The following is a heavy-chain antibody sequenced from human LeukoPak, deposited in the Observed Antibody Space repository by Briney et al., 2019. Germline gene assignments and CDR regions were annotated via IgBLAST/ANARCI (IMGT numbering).Heavy chain of an antibody. D-gene: IGHD3-10*01. CDR1: GYTFTTYA. Sequence: ASVKVSCKASGYTFTTYAIHWVRQAPGQRLEWMGWINAGNGNTKYSQKLQGRVTITADTSASTAYMDLSSLRSEDTAVYYCARATGYYGSGSFGYWGQGTLVTVSS. CDR2: INAGNGNT. J-gene: IGHJ4*02. CDR3: ARATGYYGSGSFGY. V-gene: IGHV1-3*01.